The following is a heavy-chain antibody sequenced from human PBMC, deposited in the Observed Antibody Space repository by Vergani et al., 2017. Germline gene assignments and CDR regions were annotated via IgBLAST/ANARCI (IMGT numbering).Heavy chain of an antibody. CDR3: ARSQPYDSSGYYPGWFDP. V-gene: IGHV4-59*01. Sequence: QVQLQESGPGLVKPSETLSLTCTVSGGSISSYYWSWIRQPPGKGLEWIGYIYYSGSTNYNPSLKSRVTIPVDTSKNQFSLKLSSVTAADTAVYYCARSQPYDSSGYYPGWFDPWGQGTLVTVSS. D-gene: IGHD3-22*01. CDR2: IYYSGST. J-gene: IGHJ5*02. CDR1: GGSISSYY.